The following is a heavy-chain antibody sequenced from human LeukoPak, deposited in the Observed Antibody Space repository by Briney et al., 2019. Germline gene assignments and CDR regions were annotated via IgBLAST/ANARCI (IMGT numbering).Heavy chain of an antibody. V-gene: IGHV4-39*07. CDR2: INHSGST. CDR1: GGSISSSSYY. D-gene: IGHD2-15*01. J-gene: IGHJ4*02. CDR3: AGYRGAYCSGGSCYSVRY. Sequence: SETLSLTCTVSGGSISSSSYYWGWIRQPPGKGLEWIGEINHSGSTNYNPSLKSRVTISVDTSKNQFSLKLSSVTAADTAVYYCAGYRGAYCSGGSCYSVRYWGQGTLVTVSS.